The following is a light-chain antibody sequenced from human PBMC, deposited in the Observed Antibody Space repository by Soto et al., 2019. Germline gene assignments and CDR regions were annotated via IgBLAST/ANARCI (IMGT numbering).Light chain of an antibody. CDR2: TAS. Sequence: DIQLTQSPSFLSASVGDRVSITCRASQGITSFLAWYQQIPGKAPKLLIYTASTWQSGVPPRFSGSGSGTDIPITISRQQPEDFGNYYCQQLNSYPLTFGGGTRVAIK. CDR3: QQLNSYPLT. CDR1: QGITSF. J-gene: IGKJ4*01. V-gene: IGKV1-9*01.